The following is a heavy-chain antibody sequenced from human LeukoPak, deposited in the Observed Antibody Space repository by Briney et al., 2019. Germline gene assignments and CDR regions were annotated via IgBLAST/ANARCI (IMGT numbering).Heavy chain of an antibody. J-gene: IGHJ5*02. CDR2: IYYSGST. V-gene: IGHV4-61*05. CDR3: ARHGSRGIQLEMFDP. D-gene: IGHD5-18*01. CDR1: GGSIRISDYF. Sequence: SETLSLTCTVSGGSIRISDYFWAWIRQPPGKGLEWIGYIYYSGSTNYNPSLKSRVTISVDTSKNQFSLKLSSVTAADTAVYYCARHGSRGIQLEMFDPWGQGTLVTVSS.